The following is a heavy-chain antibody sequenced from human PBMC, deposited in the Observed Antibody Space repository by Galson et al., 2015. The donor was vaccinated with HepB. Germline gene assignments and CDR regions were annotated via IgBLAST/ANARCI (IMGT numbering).Heavy chain of an antibody. CDR3: TRDGGVVIAEGYFDY. V-gene: IGHV3-49*03. CDR1: GFTFGDYA. CDR2: IRSKAYGGTT. D-gene: IGHD2-21*01. Sequence: SLRLSCAASGFTFGDYAISWFRQAPGKGLEWVGFIRSKAYGGTTEYAASVKGRFTISRDDSKSIAYLQMNSLKTEDTAVYYCTRDGGVVIAEGYFDYWGQGTLVTVSS. J-gene: IGHJ4*02.